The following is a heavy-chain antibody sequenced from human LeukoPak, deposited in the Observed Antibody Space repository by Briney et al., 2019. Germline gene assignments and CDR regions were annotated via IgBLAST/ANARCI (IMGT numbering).Heavy chain of an antibody. Sequence: GASVKVSCKASGYTFTSYYMHWVRRAPGQGLEWMGIINPSGGSTSYAQKFQGRVTMTRDMSTSTVYMELSSLRSEDTAVYYCARDLKGGGYSGYDLFDYWGQGTLVTVSS. D-gene: IGHD5-12*01. CDR3: ARDLKGGGYSGYDLFDY. CDR2: INPSGGST. CDR1: GYTFTSYY. V-gene: IGHV1-46*01. J-gene: IGHJ4*02.